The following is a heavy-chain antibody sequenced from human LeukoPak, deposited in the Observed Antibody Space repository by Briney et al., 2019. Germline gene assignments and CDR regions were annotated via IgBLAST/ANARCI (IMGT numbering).Heavy chain of an antibody. CDR1: GFTFGDYA. J-gene: IGHJ4*02. V-gene: IGHV3-49*04. CDR3: TRGCYYDSSGYYYLFDY. Sequence: PGGSLRLSCTASGFTFGDYAMSWVRRAPGKGLEWVGFIRSKAYGGTTEYAASVKGRFTISRDDSKSIASLQMNSLKTEDTAVYYCTRGCYYDSSGYYYLFDYWGQGTLVTVSS. D-gene: IGHD3-22*01. CDR2: IRSKAYGGTT.